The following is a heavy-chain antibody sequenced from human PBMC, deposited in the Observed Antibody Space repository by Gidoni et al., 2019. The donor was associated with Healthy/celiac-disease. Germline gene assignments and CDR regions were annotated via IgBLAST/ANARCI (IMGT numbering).Heavy chain of an antibody. J-gene: IGHJ3*02. CDR3: AKVPSITIFGVVSTSGAFDI. CDR1: GLTFSSYV. Sequence: QWQPVESGGGGVQPGRSLQLSCAGSGLTFSSYVLPWVRPAPGKGLEWVAVISYDGSNKYYADSVKGRFTSSRDNSKNTLYLQMNSLRAEDTAVYYCAKVPSITIFGVVSTSGAFDIWGQGTMVTVSS. V-gene: IGHV3-30*18. CDR2: ISYDGSNK. D-gene: IGHD3-3*01.